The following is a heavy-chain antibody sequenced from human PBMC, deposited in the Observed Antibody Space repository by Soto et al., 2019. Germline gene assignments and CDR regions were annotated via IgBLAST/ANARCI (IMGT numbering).Heavy chain of an antibody. J-gene: IGHJ4*02. V-gene: IGHV5-51*01. Sequence: GESLKISCQGSGNTFNSNWIAWVRQMPGKGLEWMGIIYPGDSDTRYSPSFQGQVTISAGKSISTAYLQWSSLKASDTAMYYCELGGGNFDYWGQGTLVTVSS. CDR3: ELGGGNFDY. CDR1: GNTFNSNW. CDR2: IYPGDSDT. D-gene: IGHD3-16*01.